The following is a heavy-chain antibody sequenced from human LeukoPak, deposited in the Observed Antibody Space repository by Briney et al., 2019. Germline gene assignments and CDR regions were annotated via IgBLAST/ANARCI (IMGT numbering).Heavy chain of an antibody. J-gene: IGHJ5*02. D-gene: IGHD3-3*01. V-gene: IGHV4-61*01. CDR3: ARDLQPYDFWSGPHSGWFDP. Sequence: SETLSLTCTVSGYSISSGYYWGWIRQPPGKGLEWIGYIYYSGSTNYNPSLKSRVTISVDTSKNQFSLKLSSVTAADTAVYYCARDLQPYDFWSGPHSGWFDPWGQGTLVTVSS. CDR2: IYYSGST. CDR1: GYSISSGYY.